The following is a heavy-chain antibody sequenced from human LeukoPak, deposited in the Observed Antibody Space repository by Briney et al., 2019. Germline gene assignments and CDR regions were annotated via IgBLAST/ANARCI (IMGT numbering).Heavy chain of an antibody. Sequence: GGSLRLSCAASGLTFSSYSMNWVRQAPGKGLEWVSSISSSSSYIYYADSVKGRFTISRDNAKNSLYLQMNSLRAEDTAVYYCARVRGSGWYSGWGQGTLVTVSS. V-gene: IGHV3-21*01. CDR3: ARVRGSGWYSG. CDR1: GLTFSSYS. D-gene: IGHD6-19*01. CDR2: ISSSSSYI. J-gene: IGHJ4*02.